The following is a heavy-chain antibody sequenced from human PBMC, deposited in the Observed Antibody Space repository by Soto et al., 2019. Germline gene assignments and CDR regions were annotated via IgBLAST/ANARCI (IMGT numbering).Heavy chain of an antibody. D-gene: IGHD3-10*01. CDR3: ARATYYSGSGSYYRGLYYYDGMDV. Sequence: QVQLVESGGGVVQPGRSLRLSCAASGFTFSSYAMHWVRQAPGKGLEWVAVISYDGSNKYYADSVKGRFTISRDNSKNTLYLQMNSLRADDPAVYYCARATYYSGSGSYYRGLYYYDGMDVWGQGTTVTVSS. V-gene: IGHV3-30-3*01. CDR1: GFTFSSYA. CDR2: ISYDGSNK. J-gene: IGHJ6*02.